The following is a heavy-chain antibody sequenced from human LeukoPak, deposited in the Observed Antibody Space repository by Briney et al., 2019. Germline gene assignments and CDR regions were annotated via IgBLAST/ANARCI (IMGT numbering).Heavy chain of an antibody. J-gene: IGHJ4*02. V-gene: IGHV1-2*02. Sequence: ASVKVSCKASGYTFTGYYMHWVRQAPGQGLEWMGWINPNSGGTNCAQKFQGRVTMTRDTSISTAYMELSRLRSDDTAVYYCAREAPSSGSYWGYYFDYWGQGTLVTVSS. CDR3: AREAPSSGSYWGYYFDY. D-gene: IGHD1-26*01. CDR2: INPNSGGT. CDR1: GYTFTGYY.